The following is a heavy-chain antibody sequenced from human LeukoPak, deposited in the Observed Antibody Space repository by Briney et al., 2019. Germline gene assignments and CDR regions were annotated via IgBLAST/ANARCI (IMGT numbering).Heavy chain of an antibody. CDR2: TWNHGNDQ. V-gene: IGHV3-30*02. CDR3: ARQGRSGSYSAFSWFDP. J-gene: IGHJ5*02. CDR1: GFSFSSYN. Sequence: PGGSLRLSCAASGFSFSSYNMHWVRQAPGKGLEWVGFTWNHGNDQDYADSVKGRFTISRDNSKNTLYLQMNSLRAEDTAVYYCARQGRSGSYSAFSWFDPWGQGTLVTVSS. D-gene: IGHD3-22*01.